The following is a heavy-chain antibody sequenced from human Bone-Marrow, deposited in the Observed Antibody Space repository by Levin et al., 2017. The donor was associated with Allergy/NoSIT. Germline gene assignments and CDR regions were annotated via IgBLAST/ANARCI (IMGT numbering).Heavy chain of an antibody. V-gene: IGHV3-30-3*01. CDR2: ISYDDNKE. CDR3: ARGMADILPLGFYFDH. CDR1: GFPFETFN. D-gene: IGHD5-24*01. J-gene: IGHJ4*02. Sequence: GESLKISCAASGFPFETFNMHWVRQAPGKGLEWVAVISYDDNKEYYADSVQGRFTISRDSSKNTLFLQLNSLTPEDTAVFYCARGMADILPLGFYFDHWGRGTLVTVSS.